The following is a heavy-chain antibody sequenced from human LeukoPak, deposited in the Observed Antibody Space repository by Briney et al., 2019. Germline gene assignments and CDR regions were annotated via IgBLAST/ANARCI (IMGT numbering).Heavy chain of an antibody. CDR2: IFYNGGT. D-gene: IGHD4-17*01. CDR1: GGSISSGGYY. Sequence: SETLSLTCTVSGGSISSGGYYWSSIRQHPGKGLEWIGYIFYNGGTYYNPSLKSLITISVDTSNNQSSLKLSSVTAADAAVYYCARAYDFGDCGTYFDYWGQGTLVTVSS. V-gene: IGHV4-31*01. J-gene: IGHJ4*02. CDR3: ARAYDFGDCGTYFDY.